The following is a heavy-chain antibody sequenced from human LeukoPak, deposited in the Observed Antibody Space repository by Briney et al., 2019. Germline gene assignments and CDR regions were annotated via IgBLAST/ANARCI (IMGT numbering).Heavy chain of an antibody. D-gene: IGHD2-2*01. CDR3: ATRVVPAAQKYYYYGMDV. Sequence: GGSLRLSCAASGFTFSSYAMSWVRQAPGKGLEWVSAISGSGGSTYYADSVKGRFTISRDNSKNTLYLQMNSLRAEDTAVYYCATRVVPAAQKYYYYGMDVWGQGTTVTVSS. J-gene: IGHJ6*02. CDR1: GFTFSSYA. CDR2: ISGSGGST. V-gene: IGHV3-23*01.